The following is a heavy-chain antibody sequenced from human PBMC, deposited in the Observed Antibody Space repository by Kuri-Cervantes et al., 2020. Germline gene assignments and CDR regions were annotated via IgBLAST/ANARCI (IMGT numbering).Heavy chain of an antibody. V-gene: IGHV3-30*02. Sequence: GGSLRLSCAASGVSFSSYGMHWVRQAPGKGLEWVAFIRYDGSNKYYADSVKGRFTISRDNAKNSLYLQMNSLRAEDTALYYCAKDMGYYDKGGDAFDIWGQGTMVTVSS. CDR3: AKDMGYYDKGGDAFDI. CDR2: IRYDGSNK. D-gene: IGHD3-22*01. CDR1: GVSFSSYG. J-gene: IGHJ3*02.